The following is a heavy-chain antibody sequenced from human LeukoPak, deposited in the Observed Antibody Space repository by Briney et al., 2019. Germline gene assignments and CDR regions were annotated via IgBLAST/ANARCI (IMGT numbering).Heavy chain of an antibody. Sequence: ASVKVSYKASGYTFTGYYMHWVRQAPGQGLEWMGWINPNSGGTNYAQKFQGRVTMTRDTSISTAYMELSRLRSDDTAVYYCASAGVVVPAAWGAFDIWGQGTMVTVSS. D-gene: IGHD2-2*01. V-gene: IGHV1-2*02. CDR2: INPNSGGT. CDR1: GYTFTGYY. CDR3: ASAGVVVPAAWGAFDI. J-gene: IGHJ3*02.